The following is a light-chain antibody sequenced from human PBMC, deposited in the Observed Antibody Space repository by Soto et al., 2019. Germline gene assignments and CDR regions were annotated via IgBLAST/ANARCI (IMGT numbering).Light chain of an antibody. Sequence: EIVLTQSPVTLSLSPGERATLSCRASQSVSSELAWYQQKPGQAPRLLIYDASNRATGIPARFSGSGSGTDFTLTISSLEAEDFAVYYCQQRSNWPPITFGQGTRLEIK. J-gene: IGKJ5*01. CDR1: QSVSSE. CDR3: QQRSNWPPIT. CDR2: DAS. V-gene: IGKV3-11*01.